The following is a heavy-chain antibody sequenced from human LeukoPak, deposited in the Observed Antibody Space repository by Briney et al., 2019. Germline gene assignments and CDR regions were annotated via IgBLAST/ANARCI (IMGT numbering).Heavy chain of an antibody. Sequence: GGSLRLSCKASEFSIGQYAMGWVRQPPGKGLEWVSADVVGVTSTYYAKSVRGRFTISRDNSMNTVYLQMNSLRVDDTAVYYCSKAPLETCTGAVCYYLDVWGKGTTVIVSS. D-gene: IGHD2-8*02. V-gene: IGHV3-23*01. CDR3: SKAPLETCTGAVCYYLDV. J-gene: IGHJ6*03. CDR1: EFSIGQYA. CDR2: DVVGVTST.